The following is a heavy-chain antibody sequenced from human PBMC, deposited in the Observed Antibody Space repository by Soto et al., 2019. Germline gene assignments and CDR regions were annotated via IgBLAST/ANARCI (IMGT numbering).Heavy chain of an antibody. Sequence: EVQLLESGGGLVQPGGSLRLSCAGSGFTFSSYAMSWVRQAPGKGLEWVSTISGSGGSTYYADSVKGRFTISRDNSKNTLYLQMNGLRAEDTAVYYCAKGYRDIVVVVAPTPVLYWGQGALVTVSS. CDR1: GFTFSSYA. V-gene: IGHV3-23*01. D-gene: IGHD2-15*01. CDR2: ISGSGGST. J-gene: IGHJ4*02. CDR3: AKGYRDIVVVVAPTPVLY.